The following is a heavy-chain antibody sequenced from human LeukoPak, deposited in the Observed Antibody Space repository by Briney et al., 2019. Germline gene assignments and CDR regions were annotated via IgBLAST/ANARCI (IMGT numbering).Heavy chain of an antibody. J-gene: IGHJ4*02. CDR1: GYTFINND. Sequence: ASVKVSCKASGYTFINNDISWVRQAPGQGLEWMGWISAYNGNTNYAQKFQGRVTMTTDTSTNTAYMELRSLRSDDTAVYYCARADKTFYSDTSGYFYWGQGTLVTVSS. CDR2: ISAYNGNT. D-gene: IGHD3-22*01. CDR3: ARADKTFYSDTSGYFY. V-gene: IGHV1-18*04.